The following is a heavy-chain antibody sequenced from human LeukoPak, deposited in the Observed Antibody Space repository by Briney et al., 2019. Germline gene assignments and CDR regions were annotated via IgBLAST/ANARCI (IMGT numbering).Heavy chain of an antibody. CDR1: GFTFNTFW. J-gene: IGHJ4*02. Sequence: PGGSLRLSCAASGFTFNTFWMSWVRQTPGKGLEWVANIKEDGTKKYYVDSVKGRFTISRDNAKKSLYLQMNSLRAEDTAVYYCARGGTGVSRDYWGQGTLVTVAS. V-gene: IGHV3-7*01. CDR2: IKEDGTKK. CDR3: ARGGTGVSRDY. D-gene: IGHD3/OR15-3a*01.